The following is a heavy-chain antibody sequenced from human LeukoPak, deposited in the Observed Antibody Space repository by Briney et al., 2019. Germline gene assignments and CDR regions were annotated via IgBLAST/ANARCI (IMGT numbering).Heavy chain of an antibody. J-gene: IGHJ4*02. Sequence: PSETLSLTCTVSGGSISGYYWTWIRQPPGKALEWIGYIYYSGSTYYNPSLKSRVTISVDTSKNQFSLKVSSVSAADTAVYYCARDIDSSGYYYYWGQGTLVTVSS. CDR1: GGSISGYY. D-gene: IGHD3-22*01. V-gene: IGHV4-59*01. CDR3: ARDIDSSGYYYY. CDR2: IYYSGST.